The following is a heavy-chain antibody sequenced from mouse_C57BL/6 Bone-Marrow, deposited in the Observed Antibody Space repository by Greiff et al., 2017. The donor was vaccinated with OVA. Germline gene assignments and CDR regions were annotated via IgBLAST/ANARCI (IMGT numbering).Heavy chain of an antibody. J-gene: IGHJ2*01. CDR1: GYTFTSYW. D-gene: IGHD4-1*01. Sequence: QVQLQQPGAELVKPGASVKLSCKASGYTFTSYWMHRVKQRPGQGLEWIGMIHPNSGSTNYNEKFKSKATLTVDNSSSTAYMQLSSLTSEDSAVYYCARSPNWKYYFDYWGQGTTLTVSS. CDR3: ARSPNWKYYFDY. CDR2: IHPNSGST. V-gene: IGHV1-64*01.